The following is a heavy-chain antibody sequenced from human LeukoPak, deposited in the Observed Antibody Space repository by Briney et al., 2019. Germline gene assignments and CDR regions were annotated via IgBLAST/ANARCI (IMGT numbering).Heavy chain of an antibody. V-gene: IGHV3-20*04. CDR2: INWNGGST. D-gene: IGHD3-16*01. CDR3: ARGNSWDVWGTGHH. J-gene: IGHJ5*02. Sequence: GGCLRLSCAASGFTFDDYGMSSVRQAPGKGLEWVSGINWNGGSTGYADSVKGRFTISRDNAKNSLYLQMNSLRAEDTALYYCARGNSWDVWGTGHHWGQGTLVTVSS. CDR1: GFTFDDYG.